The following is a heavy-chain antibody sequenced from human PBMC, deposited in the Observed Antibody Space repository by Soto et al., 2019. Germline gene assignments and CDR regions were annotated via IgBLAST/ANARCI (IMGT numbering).Heavy chain of an antibody. D-gene: IGHD1-1*01. Sequence: EVQLVESGGGLVKPGGSLRLSCAASGFTFSSYSMNWVRQAPGKGLEWVSSISSSSSYIYYADSVKGRFTISRDNAKNSLYLQMNSLRAEDTAVYYCARDPKNPNWNDVGRGYFDYWGQGTLVTVSS. CDR1: GFTFSSYS. J-gene: IGHJ4*02. CDR3: ARDPKNPNWNDVGRGYFDY. CDR2: ISSSSSYI. V-gene: IGHV3-21*01.